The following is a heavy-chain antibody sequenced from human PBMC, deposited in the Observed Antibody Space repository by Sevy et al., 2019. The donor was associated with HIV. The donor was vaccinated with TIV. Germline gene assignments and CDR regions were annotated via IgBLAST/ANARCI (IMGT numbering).Heavy chain of an antibody. V-gene: IGHV3-23*01. CDR2: ISGGGGGT. CDR3: AKHYIHDIADGWYFDL. D-gene: IGHD6-13*01. CDR1: GFTFNNYA. J-gene: IGHJ2*01. Sequence: GGSLRLSCAASGFTFNNYAMSWVRQAPGKGLEGKGLEWVSTISGGGGGTYYADSVRGRFTISRDNSKNTPYQQVNSLRVEDTAVYYCAKHYIHDIADGWYFDLWGRGTLVTVSS.